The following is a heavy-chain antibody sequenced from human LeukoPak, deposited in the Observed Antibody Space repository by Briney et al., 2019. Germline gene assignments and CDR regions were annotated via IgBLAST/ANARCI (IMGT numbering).Heavy chain of an antibody. J-gene: IGHJ4*02. CDR3: ARQLRYCSDGTCYFDY. CDR2: ISGSGGST. Sequence: GGSLRLSCAASGFTFSSYAMSWVRQAPGKGLEWVSAISGSGGSTYSADSVKGRFTISRDNSQNTLYLQMNSLRVEDTAIYYCARQLRYCSDGTCYFDYWGQGTLVTVSS. CDR1: GFTFSSYA. D-gene: IGHD2-15*01. V-gene: IGHV3-23*01.